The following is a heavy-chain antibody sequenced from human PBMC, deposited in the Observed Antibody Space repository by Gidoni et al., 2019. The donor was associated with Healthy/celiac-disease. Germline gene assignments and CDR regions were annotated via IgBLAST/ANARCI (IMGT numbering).Heavy chain of an antibody. D-gene: IGHD2-2*02. CDR2: IYYSGST. V-gene: IGHV4-39*01. Sequence: QLQLQESGPGLAKSSETLSPTCTVSGGSISSSSYYWGWIRQPPGKGLEWIGSIYYSGSTYYNPSIKSRVTISVDTSKNQFSLKLSSVTAADTAVYYCARLGYCSSTSCYSQTSNYWGQGALVTVSS. CDR1: GGSISSSSYY. CDR3: ARLGYCSSTSCYSQTSNY. J-gene: IGHJ4*02.